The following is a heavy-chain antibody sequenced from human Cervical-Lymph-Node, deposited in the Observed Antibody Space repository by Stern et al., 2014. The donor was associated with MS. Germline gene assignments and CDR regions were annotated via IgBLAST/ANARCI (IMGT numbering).Heavy chain of an antibody. CDR1: GGSFSGYY. D-gene: IGHD3-10*01. J-gene: IGHJ4*02. CDR3: ARGPTLWFGEQRDY. V-gene: IGHV4-34*01. CDR2: INHSGST. Sequence: QVQLQQWGAGLLKPSETLSLTCAVYGGSFSGYYWSWIRQPPGKGLEWIGEINHSGSTNYNPSLKSRVTISVDTSKNQFSLKLSSVTAADTAVYYCARGPTLWFGEQRDYWGQGTLVTVSS.